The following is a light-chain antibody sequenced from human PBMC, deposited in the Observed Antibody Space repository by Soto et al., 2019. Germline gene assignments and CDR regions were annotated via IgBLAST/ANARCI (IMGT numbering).Light chain of an antibody. V-gene: IGKV3-20*01. CDR3: QQYVTSPPMYS. J-gene: IGKJ2*03. Sequence: EIVLTQSPGTLSLSPGERATLSCRASQTISSSHLAWYQQKPGRAPRLLIYGASSRATGIPDRFSGSGSGADFTLTIRILEPEDFAVYYCQQYVTSPPMYSFGQGTKLEIK. CDR1: QTISSSH. CDR2: GAS.